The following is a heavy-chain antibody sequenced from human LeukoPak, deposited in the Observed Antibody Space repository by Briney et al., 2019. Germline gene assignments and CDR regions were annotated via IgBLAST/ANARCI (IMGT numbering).Heavy chain of an antibody. Sequence: SETLSLTCTVSGGSISSYYWSWIRQPPGKGLEWIGYIYYSGSTNYNPSLKSRVTISVDTSKYQFSLKLSSVTAADTAVYYCARHSYGYDAFDIWGQGTMVTVSS. CDR1: GGSISSYY. V-gene: IGHV4-59*01. D-gene: IGHD5-18*01. CDR3: ARHSYGYDAFDI. CDR2: IYYSGST. J-gene: IGHJ3*02.